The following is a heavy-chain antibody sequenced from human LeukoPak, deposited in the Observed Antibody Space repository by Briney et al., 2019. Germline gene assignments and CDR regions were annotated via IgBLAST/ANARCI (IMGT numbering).Heavy chain of an antibody. CDR2: IYHSGNT. V-gene: IGHV4-4*01. D-gene: IGHD2-2*01. Sequence: PSETLSLTCTVFVGSISSSHWWTWVRHSPGKGLEWIGEIYHSGNTNYTPSLRSRVTMSVDMSNNQFSLNLNSVTAADTAVYSCAAHRGHPYAPLAYWGLGTLVTVSS. J-gene: IGHJ4*02. CDR3: AAHRGHPYAPLAY. CDR1: VGSISSSHW.